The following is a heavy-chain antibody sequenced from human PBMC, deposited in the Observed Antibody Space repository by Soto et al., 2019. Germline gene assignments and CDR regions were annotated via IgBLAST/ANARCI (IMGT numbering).Heavy chain of an antibody. V-gene: IGHV1-2*02. D-gene: IGHD3-3*01. CDR2: INPNSGGT. CDR3: ARALVRVLDWLPEHYYYGMDV. CDR1: GSTFTGYY. Sequence: ASVKVSCKASGSTFTGYYMHWVRQAPGHGLEWMGWINPNSGGTKYAQKFQGRVTMTRDTSSRTVYMELSGLRSDDTAVYFCARALVRVLDWLPEHYYYGMDVWGQGTTVTVSS. J-gene: IGHJ6*02.